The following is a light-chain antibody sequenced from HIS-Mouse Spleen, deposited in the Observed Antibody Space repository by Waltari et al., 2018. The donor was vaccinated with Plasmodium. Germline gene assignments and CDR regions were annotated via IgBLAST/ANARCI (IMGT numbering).Light chain of an antibody. CDR2: GAS. J-gene: IGKJ3*01. CDR3: QQYNNWSFT. CDR1: QSVRSN. Sequence: EIVMTQSPATLSVSPGARATLACRASQSVRSNLAWYQQKPGQAPRLLIHGASTRATGIPARFSGSGSGTEFTLTISSLQSEDFAVYYCQQYNNWSFTFGPGTKVDIK. V-gene: IGKV3-15*01.